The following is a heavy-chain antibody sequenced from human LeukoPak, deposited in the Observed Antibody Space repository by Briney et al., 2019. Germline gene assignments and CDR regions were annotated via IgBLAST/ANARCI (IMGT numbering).Heavy chain of an antibody. CDR2: ISSSSSYI. D-gene: IGHD1-26*01. CDR3: ARAPSYSGSYYGAWTYNWFDP. Sequence: PGGSLRLSCAASGFTFSSYAMSWVRQAPGNGLEWVSSISSSSSYIYYADSVKGRFTISRDNAKNSLYLQMNSLRAEDTAVYYCARAPSYSGSYYGAWTYNWFDPWGQGTLVTVSS. V-gene: IGHV3-21*01. J-gene: IGHJ5*02. CDR1: GFTFSSYA.